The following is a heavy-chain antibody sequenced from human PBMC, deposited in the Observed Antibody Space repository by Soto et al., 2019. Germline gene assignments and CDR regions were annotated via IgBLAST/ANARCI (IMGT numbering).Heavy chain of an antibody. D-gene: IGHD3-22*01. CDR3: ARSYYDSSGFDAFDI. V-gene: IGHV3-30*04. Sequence: QVQLVESGGGVVQPGRSLRLSCAASGFTFSSYAMHWVRQAPGKGLEWVAVISYDGRHKYYADSVKGRFTISRENSKNPLYLQMNSLRAEDTAVYYRARSYYDSSGFDAFDIWGQGTMVTVSS. CDR2: ISYDGRHK. CDR1: GFTFSSYA. J-gene: IGHJ3*02.